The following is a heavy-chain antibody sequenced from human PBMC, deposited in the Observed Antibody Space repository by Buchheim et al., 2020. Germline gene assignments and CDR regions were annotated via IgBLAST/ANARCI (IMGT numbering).Heavy chain of an antibody. CDR1: GGSFSNYY. CDR2: INHSGST. J-gene: IGHJ2*01. V-gene: IGHV4-34*01. CDR3: ARRNYYGLDTDL. Sequence: QVQLQQWGAGLLKPSETLSLTCAVYGGSFSNYYSIWIRQPPGKGLEWIGEINHSGSTNYNPSLKSRVTISVDTSKNQFSLKLSSVTAADTAIYYCARRNYYGLDTDLRGRGTL. D-gene: IGHD3-10*01.